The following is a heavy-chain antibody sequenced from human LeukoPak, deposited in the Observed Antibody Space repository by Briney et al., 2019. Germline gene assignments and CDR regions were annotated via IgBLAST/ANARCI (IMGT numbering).Heavy chain of an antibody. D-gene: IGHD3-10*01. CDR3: ARDRGQYYYGSGSYYSLGYFDY. CDR2: IYHSGST. Sequence: SQTLSLTCAVSGGSISSGGYSWSWIRRPPGKGLEWIGYIYHSGSTYYNPSLKSRAAISVDRSKNQFSLKLSSVTAADTAVYYCARDRGQYYYGSGSYYSLGYFDYWGQGTLVTVSS. J-gene: IGHJ4*02. CDR1: GGSISSGGYS. V-gene: IGHV4-30-2*01.